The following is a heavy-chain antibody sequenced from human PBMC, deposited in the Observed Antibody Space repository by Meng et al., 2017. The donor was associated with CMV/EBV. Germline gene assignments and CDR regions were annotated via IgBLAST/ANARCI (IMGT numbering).Heavy chain of an antibody. CDR2: IYYSGST. D-gene: IGHD1-14*01. Sequence: VQRTEWGPRMVKPSQTLSLTCTVSGGSISSGDYYWSWIRHTPGKGLEWIGYIYYSGSTYYNPSLKSRVTISVDTSKNQFSLKLSSVTAADTAVYYCARVTSRVAGAFDYWGQGTLVTVSS. J-gene: IGHJ4*02. V-gene: IGHV4-30-4*08. CDR1: GGSISSGDYY. CDR3: ARVTSRVAGAFDY.